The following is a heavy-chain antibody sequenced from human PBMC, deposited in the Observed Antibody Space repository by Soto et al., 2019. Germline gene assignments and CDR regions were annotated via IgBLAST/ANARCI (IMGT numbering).Heavy chain of an antibody. J-gene: IGHJ4*02. D-gene: IGHD3-22*01. CDR1: GFIFTNYW. V-gene: IGHV3-7*01. Sequence: EVQLVESGGGLVKPGGSLRLSCAASGFIFTNYWMTWVRQAPGKGLEWVANIKQDGSEKYYVDSVKGRFTISRDNAKNSLYLQMNSLRADDTAVYYCARDAYYDESSGYFDYWGQGTLVTVSS. CDR2: IKQDGSEK. CDR3: ARDAYYDESSGYFDY.